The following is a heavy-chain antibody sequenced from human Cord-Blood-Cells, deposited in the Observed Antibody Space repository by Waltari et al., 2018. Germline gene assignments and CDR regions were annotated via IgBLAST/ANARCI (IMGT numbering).Heavy chain of an antibody. CDR2: IYYSGST. D-gene: IGHD3-22*01. CDR1: GGSISSGDYY. CDR3: ARAPDYYDSSGYYFDY. V-gene: IGHV4-30-4*08. J-gene: IGHJ4*02. Sequence: QVQLQESGPGLVKPSQTLSLTCTVSGGSISSGDYYWSWPPPPPGKGLEWIGYIYYSGSTYYNPSLKSRVTISVDTSKNQFSLKLSSVTAADTAVYYCARAPDYYDSSGYYFDYWGQGTLVTVSS.